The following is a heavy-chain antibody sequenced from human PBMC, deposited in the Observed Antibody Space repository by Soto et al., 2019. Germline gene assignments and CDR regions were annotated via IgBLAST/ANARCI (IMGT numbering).Heavy chain of an antibody. D-gene: IGHD6-25*01. CDR2: IHYSGST. V-gene: IGHV4-59*01. Sequence: SETLSLTCTVSGGSISNYYWSWIRQPPGKGLEWIGYIHYSGSTNYSPSLKSRVTISVDTSKNQFSLKLSSVTAADTAVYYCARAYFIEEYGYHRDLHAFPTRRSSDL. CDR3: ARAYFIEEYGYHRDLHAFPTRRSSDL. J-gene: IGHJ2*01. CDR1: GGSISNYY.